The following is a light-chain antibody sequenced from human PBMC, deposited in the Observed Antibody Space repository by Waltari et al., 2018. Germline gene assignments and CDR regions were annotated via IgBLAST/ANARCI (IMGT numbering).Light chain of an antibody. CDR3: SSYTSSSTLV. CDR2: DVS. Sequence: QSALTQPASVSGSPGQSITIPCTGASSDVGRYNYLSWYQQYPGTAPKLIIYDVSNRPSGVSNRFSGSKSGNTASLTISGLQAEDEADYYCSSYTSSSTLVFGGGTKLTVL. CDR1: SSDVGRYNY. J-gene: IGLJ3*02. V-gene: IGLV2-14*03.